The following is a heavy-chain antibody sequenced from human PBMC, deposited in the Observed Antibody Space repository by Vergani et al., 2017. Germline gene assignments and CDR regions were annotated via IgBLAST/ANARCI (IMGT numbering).Heavy chain of an antibody. CDR1: KFTLSNFA. J-gene: IGHJ6*02. Sequence: QVQLVESGGGVVQPGESLRLSCAASKFTLSNFAMHWVRQAPGKGLEWVAVIRNDGRNKYYADSVKGRVTISRDNFKNTLFLQMNSLRAEDTAVYFCAKANLYTPPRGGMDVWGQGTTVTVSS. CDR3: AKANLYTPPRGGMDV. D-gene: IGHD3-16*01. CDR2: IRNDGRNK. V-gene: IGHV3-30*02.